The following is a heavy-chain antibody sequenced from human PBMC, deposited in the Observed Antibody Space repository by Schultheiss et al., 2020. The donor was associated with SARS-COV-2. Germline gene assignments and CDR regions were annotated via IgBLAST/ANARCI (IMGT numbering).Heavy chain of an antibody. V-gene: IGHV3-30*03. J-gene: IGHJ6*02. Sequence: GGSLRLSCAASGFTFSSYGMHWVRQAPGKGLEWVAVISYDGSNKYYADSVKGRFTISRDNSKNTLYLQMNSLRAEETALYYCARNRPRGVVPAAMPDYYYGMDVWGQGTTVTVSS. D-gene: IGHD2-2*01. CDR1: GFTFSSYG. CDR2: ISYDGSNK. CDR3: ARNRPRGVVPAAMPDYYYGMDV.